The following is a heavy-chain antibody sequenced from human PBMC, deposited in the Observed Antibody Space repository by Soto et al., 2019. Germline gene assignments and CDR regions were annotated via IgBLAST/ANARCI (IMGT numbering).Heavy chain of an antibody. J-gene: IGHJ6*02. CDR1: GFTFSSYA. D-gene: IGHD6-19*01. V-gene: IGHV3-23*01. CDR2: ISGSGGST. CDR3: ATDGSGWHSGVYDGMDV. Sequence: EVQLLESGGGLVQPGGSLRLSCAASGFTFSSYAMSWVRQAPGKGLEWVSAISGSGGSTYYADSVKGRFTISRDNSQNTRYRHMNRLRAEGTAVYYCATDGSGWHSGVYDGMDVWGQGTTVTVSS.